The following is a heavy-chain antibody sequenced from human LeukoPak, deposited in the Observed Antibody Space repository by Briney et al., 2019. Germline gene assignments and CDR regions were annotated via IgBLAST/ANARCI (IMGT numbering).Heavy chain of an antibody. J-gene: IGHJ4*02. CDR1: GFTFSSYG. CDR2: IRYDGSNK. D-gene: IGHD5-24*01. CDR3: AREQDGYNSRNFDY. V-gene: IGHV3-30*02. Sequence: GGSLRLSCAASGFTFSSYGMHWVRQAPGKGLEWVAFIRYDGSNKYYADSVKGRFTISRDNSKNSLYLQMNGLRAEDTAVYYCAREQDGYNSRNFDYWRQGTLVTVSS.